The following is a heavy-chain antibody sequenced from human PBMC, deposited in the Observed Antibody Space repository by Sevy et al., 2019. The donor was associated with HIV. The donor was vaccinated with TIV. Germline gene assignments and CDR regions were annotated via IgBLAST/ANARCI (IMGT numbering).Heavy chain of an antibody. V-gene: IGHV1-69*13. D-gene: IGHD2-2*01. CDR3: ARVSILGYCSSTSCPANYYYYGMDV. CDR2: IIPIFGTA. J-gene: IGHJ6*02. Sequence: ASVKVSCKASGDTFSSYAISWVRQAPGQGLEWMGGIIPIFGTANYAQKFQGRVTITADESTSTAYMELSSLRSEDTAVYYCARVSILGYCSSTSCPANYYYYGMDVWGQGTTVTVSS. CDR1: GDTFSSYA.